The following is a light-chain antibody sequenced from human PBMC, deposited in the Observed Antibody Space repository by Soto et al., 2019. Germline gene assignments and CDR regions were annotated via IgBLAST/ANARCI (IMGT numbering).Light chain of an antibody. CDR3: CSYTDTYTGV. CDR1: SSDVGAYDY. Sequence: QSVLTQPRSVSGSPGQSVTISCTGTSSDVGAYDYVSWHQQHPGKAPKLMIYDVTKRPSGVPDRFSGSKSGNTASLTISGLQGEDEADYYCCSYTDTYTGVLGGGTKLTVL. V-gene: IGLV2-11*01. J-gene: IGLJ3*02. CDR2: DVT.